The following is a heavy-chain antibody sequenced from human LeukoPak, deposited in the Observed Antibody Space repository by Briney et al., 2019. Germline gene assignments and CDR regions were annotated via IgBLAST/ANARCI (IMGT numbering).Heavy chain of an antibody. CDR3: ARGEAFEMATIFDY. J-gene: IGHJ4*02. CDR1: GGTFSSYA. D-gene: IGHD5-24*01. CDR2: IIPIFGAA. V-gene: IGHV1-69*13. Sequence: SVKVSCKASGGTFSSYAISWVRQAPGQGLEWMGGIIPIFGAANYAQKFQGRVTITADESTSTAYMELSSLRSEDTAVYYCARGEAFEMATIFDYWGQGTLATVSS.